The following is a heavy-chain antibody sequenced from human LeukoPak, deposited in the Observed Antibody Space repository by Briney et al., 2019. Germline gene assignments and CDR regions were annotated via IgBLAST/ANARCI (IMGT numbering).Heavy chain of an antibody. Sequence: SETLSLTCTVSGGSISSSSYYWGWIRQPPGKGLEWIGSIYYSGSTYYNPSLKSRVTISVDTSKNQFSLKLSSVTAADTAVYYCAKDLTDIYYYYGMDVWGQGTTVTVSS. CDR1: GGSISSSSYY. CDR2: IYYSGST. D-gene: IGHD2-15*01. CDR3: AKDLTDIYYYYGMDV. J-gene: IGHJ6*02. V-gene: IGHV4-39*02.